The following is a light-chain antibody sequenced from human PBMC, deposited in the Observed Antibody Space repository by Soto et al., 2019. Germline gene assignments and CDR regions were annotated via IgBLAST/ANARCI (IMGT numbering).Light chain of an antibody. CDR2: TAS. Sequence: DIQMTQSPSSLSASVGDRVSITCRASQPINIYLNWYQQKPGTAPKLLIYTASNLQSGVPSRFSGSGSGTYFTLTISSLQPEDFATYYWQQSYSSPPLTFVGGTKVEMK. J-gene: IGKJ4*01. CDR3: QQSYSSPPLT. CDR1: QPINIY. V-gene: IGKV1-39*01.